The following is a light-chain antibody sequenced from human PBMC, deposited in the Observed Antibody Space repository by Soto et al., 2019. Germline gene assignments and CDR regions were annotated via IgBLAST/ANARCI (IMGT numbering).Light chain of an antibody. CDR2: SNN. V-gene: IGLV1-47*02. Sequence: QSARAHAPSASSTPGHWVSIACSGSGSNIGTFYVSWYQHVPGTAPRLLIYSNNQRPSGVPDRFSGSKSGTSASLAISGLRSEDEAYYYCTAWDDTLTEVLFGGGTKVTXL. CDR1: GSNIGTFY. CDR3: TAWDDTLTEVL. J-gene: IGLJ2*01.